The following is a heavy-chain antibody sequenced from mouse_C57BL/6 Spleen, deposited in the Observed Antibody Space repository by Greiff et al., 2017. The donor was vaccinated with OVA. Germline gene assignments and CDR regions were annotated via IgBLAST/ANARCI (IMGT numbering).Heavy chain of an antibody. D-gene: IGHD4-1*01. Sequence: VQLQQSGPELVKPGASVKMSCKASGYTFTDYNMHWVKQSHGKSLEWIGYINPNNGGTSYNQKFKGKATLTVNKSSSTAYMELRSLTSEDSAVYYWASPNWEGYYFDYWGQGTTLTVSS. V-gene: IGHV1-22*01. CDR2: INPNNGGT. CDR1: GYTFTDYN. J-gene: IGHJ2*01. CDR3: ASPNWEGYYFDY.